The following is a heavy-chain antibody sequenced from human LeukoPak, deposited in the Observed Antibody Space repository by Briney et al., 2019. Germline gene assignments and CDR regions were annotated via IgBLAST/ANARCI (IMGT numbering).Heavy chain of an antibody. CDR2: IHTSGDT. CDR1: GFTFSSYV. J-gene: IGHJ5*02. V-gene: IGHV3-23*05. D-gene: IGHD4-17*01. Sequence: GGSLRLSCAASGFTFSSYVMSWVRQAPGKGLEWVSAIHTSGDTCYADSVKGRFTISRDTSKNTLYLQINSLRVEDTAVYYCIVFGDSNHWGQGTLVTVSS. CDR3: IVFGDSNH.